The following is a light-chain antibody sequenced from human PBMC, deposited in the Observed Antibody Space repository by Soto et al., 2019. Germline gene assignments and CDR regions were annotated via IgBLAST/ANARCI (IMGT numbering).Light chain of an antibody. J-gene: IGKJ1*01. CDR1: QSISTG. CDR2: DAS. Sequence: DIQMTQSPSTLSASVGDRLTITCRASQSISTGLAWYQQKPGKAPKLLIYDASSLESGVPSRFSGSGSGTEFTLTISSLQPEDFASYYCQQYNSYSTFGQGTKVDIK. V-gene: IGKV1-5*01. CDR3: QQYNSYST.